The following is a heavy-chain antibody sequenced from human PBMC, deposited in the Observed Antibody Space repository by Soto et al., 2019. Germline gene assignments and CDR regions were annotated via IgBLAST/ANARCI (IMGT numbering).Heavy chain of an antibody. D-gene: IGHD4-4*01. J-gene: IGHJ4*02. Sequence: SVKVSCKASGGTFSSYAISWVRQAPGQGPEWMGGIIPIFGTANYAQKFQGRVTITADKSTSTAYMELSSLRSEDTAVYYCAREVFSNNFDYWGQGTLVTVSS. CDR3: AREVFSNNFDY. CDR1: GGTFSSYA. V-gene: IGHV1-69*06. CDR2: IIPIFGTA.